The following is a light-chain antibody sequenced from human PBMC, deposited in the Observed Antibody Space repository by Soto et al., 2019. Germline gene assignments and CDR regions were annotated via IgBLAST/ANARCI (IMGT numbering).Light chain of an antibody. CDR1: SSDVGTYNF. CDR3: CSYTGGSSWV. Sequence: QSVLTQPASVSGSPGQSITISCTGTSSDVGTYNFVSWYQQHPGKVPKLVIYEVSNRPSGVPNHFFGSKSGNRASLTISGLQAEDEADYYCCSYTGGSSWVFGGGTKLTVL. CDR2: EVS. V-gene: IGLV2-14*01. J-gene: IGLJ3*02.